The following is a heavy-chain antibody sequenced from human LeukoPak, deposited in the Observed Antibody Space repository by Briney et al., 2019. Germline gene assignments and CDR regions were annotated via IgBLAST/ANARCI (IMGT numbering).Heavy chain of an antibody. CDR1: GGSISSSSYY. J-gene: IGHJ5*02. CDR2: IYYSGST. Sequence: KPSETLSLTCTVSGGSISSSSYYWGWIRQPPGKGLEWIGSIYYSGSTYYNPSLKSRVTISVDTPKNRFSLKLSSVTAADTAVYYCARQKACSGWYCWFDPWGQGTLVTVSS. V-gene: IGHV4-39*01. CDR3: ARQKACSGWYCWFDP. D-gene: IGHD6-19*01.